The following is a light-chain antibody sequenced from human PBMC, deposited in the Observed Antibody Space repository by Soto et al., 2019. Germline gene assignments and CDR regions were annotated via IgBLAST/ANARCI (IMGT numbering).Light chain of an antibody. V-gene: IGLV2-14*01. J-gene: IGLJ2*01. CDR2: EVT. CDR3: SSYTSTSTLV. CDR1: NSDVGGYDF. Sequence: QSALTQPASVSGSPGQSITIFCTGTNSDVGGYDFVSWYQQHPGKAPKLLIYEVTNRPSGVSDRFSGSKSGNTASLSIYGLQAEDEADYYCSSYTSTSTLVLGGGTKLTVL.